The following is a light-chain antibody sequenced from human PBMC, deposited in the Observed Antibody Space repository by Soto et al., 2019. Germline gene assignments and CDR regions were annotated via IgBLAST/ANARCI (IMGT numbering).Light chain of an antibody. CDR1: QSVSSSY. V-gene: IGKV3-20*01. CDR2: GAS. Sequence: EIVWTQSPGTLSVSPGERATLSCRASQSVSSSYLAWYQQKPGQAPRLLIYGASSRATGIPDRFSGSGSGTDFTLTISRLEPEDFAVYYCQHYGSSLWTFGQGTKVEIK. J-gene: IGKJ1*01. CDR3: QHYGSSLWT.